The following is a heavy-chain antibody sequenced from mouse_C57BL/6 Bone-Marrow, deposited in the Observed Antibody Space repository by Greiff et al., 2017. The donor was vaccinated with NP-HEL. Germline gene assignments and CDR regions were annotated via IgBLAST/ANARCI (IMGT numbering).Heavy chain of an antibody. V-gene: IGHV14-4*01. CDR1: GFNIKDDY. D-gene: IGHD1-1*01. Sequence: EVQLQESGAELVRPGASVKLSCTASGFNIKDDYMHWVKQRPEQGLEWIGWIDPENGDTEYASKFQGKATITADTSSNTAYLQLSSLTSEDTAVYYCTTGYYGRFAYWGQGTLVTVSA. CDR2: IDPENGDT. CDR3: TTGYYGRFAY. J-gene: IGHJ3*01.